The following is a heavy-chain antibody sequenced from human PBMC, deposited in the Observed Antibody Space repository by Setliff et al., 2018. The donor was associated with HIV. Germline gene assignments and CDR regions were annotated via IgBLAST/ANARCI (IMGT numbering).Heavy chain of an antibody. Sequence: PGGSLRLSCAAPGFSFSNYHMHWVRQAPGRGLEWVSFIGKAGTKYYVDSVKGRFTISRDNAKNSLYLQMNSLRAEDTAAYYCARDAPGGGGNSGYYMDVWGKGTTVTVSS. J-gene: IGHJ6*03. CDR3: ARDAPGGGGNSGYYMDV. CDR1: GFSFSNYH. D-gene: IGHD2-21*02. CDR2: IGKAGTK. V-gene: IGHV3-48*03.